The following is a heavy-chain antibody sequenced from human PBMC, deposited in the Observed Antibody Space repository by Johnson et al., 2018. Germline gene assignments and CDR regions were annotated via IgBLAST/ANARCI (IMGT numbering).Heavy chain of an antibody. CDR1: GFTFSRYW. CDR2: IKPDGSVR. D-gene: IGHD1-26*01. J-gene: IGHJ3*01. V-gene: IGHV3-7*01. CDR3: AREGWDRSFDV. Sequence: EVQLVESGGGVVQPGGSLRLSCVASGFTFSRYWMSWVRQDPGQGLAWVANIKPDGSVRYYLDSVRGRFTTTADKATKSLYREMNRLRAEDTALTDCAREGWDRSFDVWGQGTTVTVSS.